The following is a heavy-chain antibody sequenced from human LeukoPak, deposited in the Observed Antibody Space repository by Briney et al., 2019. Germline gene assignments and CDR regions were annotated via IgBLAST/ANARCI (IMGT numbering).Heavy chain of an antibody. V-gene: IGHV4-34*01. D-gene: IGHD3-10*01. CDR1: GGSFSGYY. Sequence: PSETLSLTCAVYGGSFSGYYWSWIRQPPGKGLEWIGEINHSGSTNYNPSLKSRVTISVDTSKNQFSLKLSSVTAADTAVYYCARVAVRGILRQYYFDYWGQGTLVTVSS. CDR2: INHSGST. CDR3: ARVAVRGILRQYYFDY. J-gene: IGHJ4*02.